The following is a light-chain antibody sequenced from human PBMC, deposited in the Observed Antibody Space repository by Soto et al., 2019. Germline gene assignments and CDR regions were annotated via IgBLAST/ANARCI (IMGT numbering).Light chain of an antibody. CDR3: CSYARSSTWV. J-gene: IGLJ3*02. Sequence: QSVLTQPASVSGSPGQSITISCTGTSSDVGGYNPVSWYQQHPGKAPKLMIYEGSKRPSGVSNRFSGSKSGNTASLTISGLQAEDEADYYCCSYARSSTWVFGGGTKLTVL. CDR1: SSDVGGYNP. CDR2: EGS. V-gene: IGLV2-23*01.